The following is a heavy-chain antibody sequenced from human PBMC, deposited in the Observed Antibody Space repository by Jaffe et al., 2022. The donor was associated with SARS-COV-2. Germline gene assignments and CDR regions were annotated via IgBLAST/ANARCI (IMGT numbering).Heavy chain of an antibody. J-gene: IGHJ3*02. Sequence: QVQLVESGGGVVQPGRSLRLSCAASGFTFSSYGMHWVRQAPGKGLEWVAVISYDGSNKYYADSVKGRFTISRDNSKNTLYLQMNSLRAEDTAVYYCAKDPAAMVRGAFDIWGQGTMVTVSS. CDR2: ISYDGSNK. CDR3: AKDPAAMVRGAFDI. V-gene: IGHV3-30*18. D-gene: IGHD3-10*01. CDR1: GFTFSSYG.